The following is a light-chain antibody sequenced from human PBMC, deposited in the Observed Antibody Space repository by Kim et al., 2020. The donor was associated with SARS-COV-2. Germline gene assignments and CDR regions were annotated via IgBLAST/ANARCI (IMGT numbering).Light chain of an antibody. Sequence: DIQMTQSPSTMSASVGARVSITCRASQSINIFLAWFQQKPGKVPKRLIYSASSLQSGVPSRFSGSGSGTEFTLTISSLQPEDSGTYYCLQHQTIPYSFGQGTKLEIK. CDR2: SAS. CDR3: LQHQTIPYS. J-gene: IGKJ2*03. V-gene: IGKV1-17*03. CDR1: QSINIF.